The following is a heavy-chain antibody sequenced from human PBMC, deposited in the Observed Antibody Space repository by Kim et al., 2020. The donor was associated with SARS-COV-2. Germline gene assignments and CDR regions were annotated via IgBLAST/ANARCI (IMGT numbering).Heavy chain of an antibody. CDR1: GYTFTSYA. V-gene: IGHV7-4-1*02. J-gene: IGHJ6*02. CDR2: INTNTGNP. D-gene: IGHD3-10*01. CDR3: ARRFMVRGVINWVDYGMDV. Sequence: ASVKVSCKASGYTFTSYAMNWVRQAPGQGLEWMGWINTNTGNPTYAQGFTGRFVFSLDTSVSTAYLQISSLKAEDTAVYYCARRFMVRGVINWVDYGMDVWGQGTTVTVSS.